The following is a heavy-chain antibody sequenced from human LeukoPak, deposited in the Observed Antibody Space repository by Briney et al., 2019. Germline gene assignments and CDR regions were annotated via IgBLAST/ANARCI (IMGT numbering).Heavy chain of an antibody. CDR1: GYRFTSYY. V-gene: IGHV1-46*01. D-gene: IGHD2-2*03. CDR3: ARVTTRLGYCTSPNCYHPAGY. Sequence: ASVKVSCKASGYRFTSYYMHWVRQAPGQGLEWMGIINPNNDNTNYAQKFQGRVTITRDMSTSTVHMELSGLKSEDTAVYYSARVTTRLGYCTSPNCYHPAGYWGQGTLVTVSS. J-gene: IGHJ4*02. CDR2: INPNNDNT.